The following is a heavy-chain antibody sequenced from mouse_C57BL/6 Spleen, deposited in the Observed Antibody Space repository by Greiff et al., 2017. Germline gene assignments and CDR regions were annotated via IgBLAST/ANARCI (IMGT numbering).Heavy chain of an antibody. CDR1: GFTFTDYY. CDR3: ARYPVLGAMDY. J-gene: IGHJ4*01. V-gene: IGHV7-3*01. D-gene: IGHD4-1*01. CDR2: IRNKANGYTT. Sequence: EVHLVESGGGLVQPGGSLSLSCAASGFTFTDYYMSWVRQPPGKALEWLGFIRNKANGYTTEYSASVKGRFTISRDNSQSILYLQMNALRAEDSATYYCARYPVLGAMDYWGQGTSVTVSS.